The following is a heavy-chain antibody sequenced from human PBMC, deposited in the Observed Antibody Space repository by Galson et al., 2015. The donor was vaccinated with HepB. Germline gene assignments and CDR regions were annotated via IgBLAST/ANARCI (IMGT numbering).Heavy chain of an antibody. CDR1: GYTFSDYA. Sequence: SVKVSCKASGYTFSDYAIHWVRQAPGQGLEWLGWINAGNGNTKLAQKFEGRLSITRDTSASTAYMDLSSLRSEDTAVYSCVRGHTVTFGGVFVVPVYFDCWGQGTLVTVSS. CDR2: INAGNGNT. J-gene: IGHJ4*02. CDR3: VRGHTVTFGGVFVVPVYFDC. V-gene: IGHV1-3*01. D-gene: IGHD3-16*02.